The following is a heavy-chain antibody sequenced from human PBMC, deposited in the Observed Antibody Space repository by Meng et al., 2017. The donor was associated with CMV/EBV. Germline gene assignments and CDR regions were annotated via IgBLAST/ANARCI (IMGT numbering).Heavy chain of an antibody. CDR2: IYYRGNT. CDR1: GGSISSGGYY. CDR3: ARGRDYGDYNWFDP. V-gene: IGHV4-31*02. D-gene: IGHD4-17*01. Sequence: SGGSISSGGYYWSWIRQHPGKGLEWIGNIYYRGNTYYNASLKSRLSISIDTSNNQFSLRLTSVSAADTAVYYCARGRDYGDYNWFDPWGQGTLVTVSS. J-gene: IGHJ5*02.